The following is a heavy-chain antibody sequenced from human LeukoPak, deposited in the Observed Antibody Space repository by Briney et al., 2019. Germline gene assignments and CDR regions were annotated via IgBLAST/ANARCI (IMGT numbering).Heavy chain of an antibody. Sequence: PGRSLRLSCAASGFTFSSYGMHWVRQAPGKGLEWVAVIWYDGSNKYYADSVKGRFTISRDNSKNTLYLQMNSLRAEDTAVYYCARPSVAGPYFDFWGQGTLVTVSS. J-gene: IGHJ4*02. CDR2: IWYDGSNK. V-gene: IGHV3-33*01. D-gene: IGHD6-19*01. CDR1: GFTFSSYG. CDR3: ARPSVAGPYFDF.